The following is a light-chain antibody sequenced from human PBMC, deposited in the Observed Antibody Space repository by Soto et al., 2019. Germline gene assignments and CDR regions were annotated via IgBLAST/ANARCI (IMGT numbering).Light chain of an antibody. Sequence: QSALTQPASVSGSPGQSITISCTGTSSDVGGYNYVSWYQQHPGKAPKLMIYDVSNRPSGVSNRFSGSKSGNTASLTISGLQAEDEADYYCCSYTSSSTLVFGVGTKLTV. CDR3: CSYTSSSTLV. J-gene: IGLJ2*01. CDR2: DVS. CDR1: SSDVGGYNY. V-gene: IGLV2-14*01.